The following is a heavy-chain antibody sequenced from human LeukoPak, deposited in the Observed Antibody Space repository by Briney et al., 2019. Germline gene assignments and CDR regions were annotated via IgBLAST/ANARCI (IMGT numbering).Heavy chain of an antibody. J-gene: IGHJ4*02. Sequence: ASVKVSCKASGGTFSSYAISWVRQAPGQGLEWMGGIIPIFGTANYAQKFQGRVTITADESTSTAYMELSSLRSEDTAVYYCATTYYYDSSGYPPNINFDYWGQGTLVTVSS. D-gene: IGHD3-22*01. CDR1: GGTFSSYA. CDR2: IIPIFGTA. V-gene: IGHV1-69*13. CDR3: ATTYYYDSSGYPPNINFDY.